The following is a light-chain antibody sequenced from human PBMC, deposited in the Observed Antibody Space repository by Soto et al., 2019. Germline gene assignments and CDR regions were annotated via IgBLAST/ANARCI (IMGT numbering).Light chain of an antibody. J-gene: IGLJ1*01. V-gene: IGLV1-40*01. CDR3: QSYDNSLSGYV. CDR2: RYS. CDR1: SSNIGTGYD. Sequence: QYVLTQPPSVSGAPGQRVTISCTGSSSNIGTGYDVHWYQQVPGTAPKLLMYRYSNRPSGVPDRFSGSKSGASASLAITGLQAEDEADYYCQSYDNSLSGYVFGTGTKATVL.